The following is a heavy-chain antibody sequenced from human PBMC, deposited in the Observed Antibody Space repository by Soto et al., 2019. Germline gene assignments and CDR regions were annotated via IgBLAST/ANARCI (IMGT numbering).Heavy chain of an antibody. Sequence: GASVKVSCKASGYTFTSYGISWVRQAPGQGLEWMGWISAYNGNTNYAQKLQGRVTMTTDTSTSTAYMELRSLRSDDTAVYYCAREGTYDILTGYPTGFDPWGQGTLVTVSS. CDR1: GYTFTSYG. CDR3: AREGTYDILTGYPTGFDP. D-gene: IGHD3-9*01. J-gene: IGHJ5*02. V-gene: IGHV1-18*01. CDR2: ISAYNGNT.